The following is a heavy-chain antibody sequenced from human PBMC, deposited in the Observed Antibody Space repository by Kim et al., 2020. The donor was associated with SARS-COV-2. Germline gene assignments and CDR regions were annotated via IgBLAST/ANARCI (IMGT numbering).Heavy chain of an antibody. CDR2: INPSGGST. CDR3: ARESGVRYFDWLLRH. CDR1: GYTFTSYY. D-gene: IGHD3-9*01. V-gene: IGHV1-46*01. J-gene: IGHJ4*02. Sequence: ASVKVSCKASGYTFTSYYMHWVRQAPGQGLEWMGIINPSGGSTSYAQKFQGRVTMTRDTSTSTVYMELSSLRSEDTAVYYCARESGVRYFDWLLRHWGQGTLVTVSS.